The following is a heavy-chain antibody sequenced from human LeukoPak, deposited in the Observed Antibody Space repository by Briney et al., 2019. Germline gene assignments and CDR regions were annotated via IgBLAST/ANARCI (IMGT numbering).Heavy chain of an antibody. CDR3: AKLTTS. J-gene: IGHJ4*02. CDR1: GFTFSRPF. CDR2: TVGGGDGT. D-gene: IGHD4-11*01. V-gene: IGHV3-23*01. Sequence: GSLRLSFAASGFTFSRPFFNWVRPASGKGLEWVAVTVGGGDGTYYADSVKGRFTISRDNSNNTLYLQMNSLRAEDTAVYYCAKLTTSWGQGALVTVSS.